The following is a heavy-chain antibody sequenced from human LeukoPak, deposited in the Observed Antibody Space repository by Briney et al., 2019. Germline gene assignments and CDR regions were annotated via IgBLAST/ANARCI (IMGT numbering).Heavy chain of an antibody. CDR2: ISGSGSST. Sequence: GGSLRLSCAASGFTFSSYAMSWVRQAPGKGLEWVSAISGSGSSTYYADSVKGRFTISRDNSKNTLYLQMNSLRAEDTAVYYCAKDLRSGGSCYSHWGLGTLVTVSS. J-gene: IGHJ4*02. D-gene: IGHD2-15*01. CDR1: GFTFSSYA. V-gene: IGHV3-23*01. CDR3: AKDLRSGGSCYSH.